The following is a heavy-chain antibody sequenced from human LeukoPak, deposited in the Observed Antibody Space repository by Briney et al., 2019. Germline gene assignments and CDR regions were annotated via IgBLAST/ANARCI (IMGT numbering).Heavy chain of an antibody. CDR3: AKDGSSSWSTYYYYGMDV. Sequence: PGGSLRLSCAASGFTFSSYAMSWVRQAPGKGLEWVSAISGSGGSTYYADSVKGRFTISRDNSKNTLYLQMNSLRAEDTAVYCCAKDGSSSWSTYYYYGMDVWGQGTTVTVSS. V-gene: IGHV3-23*01. D-gene: IGHD6-13*01. J-gene: IGHJ6*02. CDR1: GFTFSSYA. CDR2: ISGSGGST.